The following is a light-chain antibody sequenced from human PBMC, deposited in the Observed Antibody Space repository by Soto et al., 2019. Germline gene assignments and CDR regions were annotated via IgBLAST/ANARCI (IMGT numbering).Light chain of an antibody. Sequence: QTVVTQEPSFSVSPGGTVTLTCGLSSGSVSTYYYPSWYQQTPGQAPRTLIYSTNTRSSGVPDRFSGSILGNKAALTITGAQADDESDYYCMLYMSSGISVFGGGTKVTVL. CDR3: MLYMSSGISV. CDR2: STN. J-gene: IGLJ2*01. CDR1: SGSVSTYYY. V-gene: IGLV8-61*01.